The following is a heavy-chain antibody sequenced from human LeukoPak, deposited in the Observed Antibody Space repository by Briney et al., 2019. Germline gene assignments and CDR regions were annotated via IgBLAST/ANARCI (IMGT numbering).Heavy chain of an antibody. D-gene: IGHD1-26*01. Sequence: GGSLRLSCAASGFTVSSNYMSWVRQAPGKGLEWVSVIYSGGSTYYADSVKGRFTISRDNSKNTLYLQMNSLRAEDTAVYYCARARGGASPFDYWGQGTLVTVSS. J-gene: IGHJ4*02. V-gene: IGHV3-66*01. CDR1: GFTVSSNY. CDR2: IYSGGST. CDR3: ARARGGASPFDY.